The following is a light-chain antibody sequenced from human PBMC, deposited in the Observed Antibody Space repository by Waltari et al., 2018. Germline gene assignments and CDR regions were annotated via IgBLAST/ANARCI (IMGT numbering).Light chain of an antibody. J-gene: IGKJ2*01. Sequence: ENVLMQSPGTLSLSPGEGATLSCRASQSVSSRHLAWYQQKPGQAPSLLIYDASSRATGIPDRFSGSASGTDFTLTISRLEPEDSAVYYCQQYGSSPLYTFGQGTKLEIK. CDR1: QSVSSRH. CDR3: QQYGSSPLYT. CDR2: DAS. V-gene: IGKV3-20*01.